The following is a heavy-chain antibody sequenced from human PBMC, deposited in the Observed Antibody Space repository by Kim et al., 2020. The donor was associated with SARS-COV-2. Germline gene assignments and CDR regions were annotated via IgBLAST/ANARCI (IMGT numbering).Heavy chain of an antibody. J-gene: IGHJ6*02. CDR2: ISGSGGNT. CDR3: AKDGPGRKTVNRYYYYYALDV. CDR1: GFTFSDYV. V-gene: IGHV3-23*01. Sequence: GGSLRLSCTASGFTFSDYVMSWVRQVPGKGLEWVSVISGSGGNTYYADSVKGRFTVSRDNSKNTLFLQMNSLRDEDTAVYYCAKDGPGRKTVNRYYYYYALDVWGQGTTVSVS. D-gene: IGHD3-10*01.